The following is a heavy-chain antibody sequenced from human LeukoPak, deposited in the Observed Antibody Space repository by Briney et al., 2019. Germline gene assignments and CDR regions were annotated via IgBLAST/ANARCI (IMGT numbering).Heavy chain of an antibody. Sequence: GESLKISCKGSGYSFTNYWIGWVRQMPGKGLEWMGIIYPGDSKTKYRPSLQGQVTISVDKSISTAYLQWSSLKASDTAIYYCARIEGSTFDYWGRGTVVTVSS. CDR3: ARIEGSTFDY. CDR1: GYSFTNYW. CDR2: IYPGDSKT. J-gene: IGHJ4*02. V-gene: IGHV5-51*01.